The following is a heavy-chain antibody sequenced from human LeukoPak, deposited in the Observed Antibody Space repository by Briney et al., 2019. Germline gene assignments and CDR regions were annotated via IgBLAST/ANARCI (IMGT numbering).Heavy chain of an antibody. V-gene: IGHV4-61*01. J-gene: IGHJ6*03. D-gene: IGHD3-10*01. CDR2: IYSSGST. CDR1: GGSISSSSYY. CDR3: ARVYDSGSQAYFYYMDV. Sequence: SETLSLTCTVSGGSISSSSYYWSWIRQPPGKGLEWIGYIYSSGSTNYNPSLKSRVTMSVDTSKNQFSLKVNSVTAADTAVYYCARVYDSGSQAYFYYMDVWGKGTTVTISS.